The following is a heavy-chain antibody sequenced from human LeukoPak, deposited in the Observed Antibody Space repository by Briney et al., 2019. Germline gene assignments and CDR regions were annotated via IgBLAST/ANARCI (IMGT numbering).Heavy chain of an antibody. CDR3: AGTVAGQNPFVY. D-gene: IGHD6-19*01. J-gene: IGHJ4*02. CDR1: GFSFSGHY. V-gene: IGHV3-72*01. CDR2: IRNKANRYTT. Sequence: GGSLRLSCAASGFSFSGHYMDWARQAPGRGLEWVGRIRNKANRYTTEYAASVKGRFTVSRDDSQNLHYLQMNSLKTEDTALYYWAGTVAGQNPFVYWGLGTLVTVSS.